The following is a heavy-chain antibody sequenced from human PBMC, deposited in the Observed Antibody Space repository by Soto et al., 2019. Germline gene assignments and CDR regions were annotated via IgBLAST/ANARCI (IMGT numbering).Heavy chain of an antibody. Sequence: GASVKVSCKASGGTFSSYTMRWVRQAPGQGLEWMGRNIPILGIANYAQKFQSRVKITADKSTHTAYMKLSRLRSEDTARYYSAGGGDYYFDIWGQGTMVTVSS. CDR3: AGGGDYYFDI. CDR1: GGTFSSYT. CDR2: NIPILGIA. V-gene: IGHV1-69*02. D-gene: IGHD3-10*01. J-gene: IGHJ3*02.